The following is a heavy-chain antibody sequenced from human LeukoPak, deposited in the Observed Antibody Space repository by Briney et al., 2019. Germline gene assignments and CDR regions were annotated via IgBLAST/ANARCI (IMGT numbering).Heavy chain of an antibody. J-gene: IGHJ5*02. CDR3: ARGAGSYDFWSGYQNWFDP. D-gene: IGHD3-3*01. Sequence: ASVKVSCKASGYTFTSYAMNWVRQAPGQGLGWMGWINTNTGNPMYAQGFTGRFVFSLDTSVSTAYLQISSLKAEGTAVYYCARGAGSYDFWSGYQNWFDPWGQGTLVTVSS. CDR1: GYTFTSYA. V-gene: IGHV7-4-1*02. CDR2: INTNTGNP.